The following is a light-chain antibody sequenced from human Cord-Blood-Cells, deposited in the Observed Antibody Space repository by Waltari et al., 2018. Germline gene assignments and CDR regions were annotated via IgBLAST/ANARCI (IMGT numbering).Light chain of an antibody. V-gene: IGKV3-20*01. J-gene: IGKJ1*01. Sequence: ELALTQSPGTLSLSPGERATLSCRASQSVSSSYLAWYQQKPGQPPRLLIYGASSRATGIPDRFSGSGSGTDFTLTISRLEPEDFAVYYCQQYGSSPPTFGQGTKVEIK. CDR1: QSVSSSY. CDR3: QQYGSSPPT. CDR2: GAS.